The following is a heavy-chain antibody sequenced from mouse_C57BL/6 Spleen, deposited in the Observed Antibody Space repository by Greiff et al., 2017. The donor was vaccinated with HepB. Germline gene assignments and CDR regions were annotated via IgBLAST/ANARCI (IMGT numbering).Heavy chain of an antibody. CDR3: ARERALYAMDY. J-gene: IGHJ4*01. CDR1: GYTFTDYY. V-gene: IGHV1-19*01. D-gene: IGHD3-3*01. CDR2: INPYNGGT. Sequence: DVQLQESGPVLVKPGASVKMSCKASGYTFTDYYMNWVKQSHGKSLEWIGVINPYNGGTSYNQKFKGKATLTVDKSSSTAYMELNSLTSEDSAVYYCARERALYAMDYWGQGTSVTVSS.